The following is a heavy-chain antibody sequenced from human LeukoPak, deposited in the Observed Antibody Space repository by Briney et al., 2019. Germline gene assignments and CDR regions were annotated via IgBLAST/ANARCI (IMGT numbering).Heavy chain of an antibody. Sequence: GGSLRLSCAASGFTFDDYTMHWVRQAPGKGLEWVSLISWDGGSTYYADSVKGRFTISRDNSKNSLYLQMNSLRTEDTALYYCATDIHSSSWYYFDYWGQGTLVTVSS. CDR3: ATDIHSSSWYYFDY. V-gene: IGHV3-43*01. CDR2: ISWDGGST. CDR1: GFTFDDYT. J-gene: IGHJ4*02. D-gene: IGHD6-13*01.